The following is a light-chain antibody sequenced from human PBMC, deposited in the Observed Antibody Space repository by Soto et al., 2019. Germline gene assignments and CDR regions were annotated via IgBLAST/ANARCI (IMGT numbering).Light chain of an antibody. Sequence: EILMTQSPATLSVSPGERATLSCRASQSVSSSYLAWYQQKPGQAPRLLIYGASTRATGIPARFSGSGSGTEFTLTISSLQSEDFAVYYCQQYNNWPSITFGQGTRLEIK. CDR3: QQYNNWPSIT. CDR1: QSVSSSY. V-gene: IGKV3-15*01. J-gene: IGKJ5*01. CDR2: GAS.